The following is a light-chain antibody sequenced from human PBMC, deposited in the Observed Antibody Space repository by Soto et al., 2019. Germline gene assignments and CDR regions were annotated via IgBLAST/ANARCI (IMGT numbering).Light chain of an antibody. CDR3: CSFAGNYFFV. CDR1: GSDVGHYNY. J-gene: IGLJ1*01. Sequence: QSVLTQPRSVSGSPGQSVTISCTGTGSDVGHYNYVSWYQQHPGKAPKLLIYDVTKRPSGVPERFSGSKSGNTASLTISVLQADDEAYYSCCSFAGNYFFVFGGGTKLTVL. CDR2: DVT. V-gene: IGLV2-11*01.